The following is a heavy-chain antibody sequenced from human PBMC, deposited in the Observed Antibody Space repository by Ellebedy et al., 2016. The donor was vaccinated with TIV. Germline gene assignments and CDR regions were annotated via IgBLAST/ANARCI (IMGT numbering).Heavy chain of an antibody. CDR1: GYTFTSYY. CDR3: ARGRRSKAHRPGDYYYGMDV. CDR2: INPSGGST. D-gene: IGHD1-14*01. J-gene: IGHJ6*02. V-gene: IGHV1-46*01. Sequence: AASVKVSGKASGYTFTSYYMHWVRQAPGQGLEWMGIINPSGGSTSYAQKFQGRVTITRNTSISTAYMELSSLRSEDTAVYYCARGRRSKAHRPGDYYYGMDVWGQGTTVTVSS.